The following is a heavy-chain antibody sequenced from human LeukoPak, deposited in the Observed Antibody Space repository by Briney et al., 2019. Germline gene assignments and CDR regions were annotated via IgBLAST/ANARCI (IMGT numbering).Heavy chain of an antibody. J-gene: IGHJ4*02. CDR3: TKGSGSGTWYYFDY. CDR1: GFKFDDYA. Sequence: GGSLRHSCAAPGFKFDDYAMHSVRPAPGEGLEWVSGISWNSGSIGYADSVRGRFTISRDNAKKSLYLQMNSLRPEDTALYYCTKGSGSGTWYYFDYWGQGTLVTVSS. D-gene: IGHD1-26*01. CDR2: ISWNSGSI. V-gene: IGHV3-9*01.